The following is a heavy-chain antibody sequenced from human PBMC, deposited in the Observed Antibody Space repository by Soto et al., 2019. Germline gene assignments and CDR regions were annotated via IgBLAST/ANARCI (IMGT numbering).Heavy chain of an antibody. V-gene: IGHV3-72*01. J-gene: IGHJ6*02. D-gene: IGHD1-26*01. CDR1: GFTFSDHY. CDR2: TRNKANSYTT. CDR3: ALSGSYYSGMDV. Sequence: GGSLRLSCAASGFTFSDHYMDWVRQAPGKGLEWVGCTRNKANSYTTEYAASVKGRFTISRDDSKNSLYLQMNSLKTEDTAVYYCALSGSYYSGMDVWGQGTTVTVSS.